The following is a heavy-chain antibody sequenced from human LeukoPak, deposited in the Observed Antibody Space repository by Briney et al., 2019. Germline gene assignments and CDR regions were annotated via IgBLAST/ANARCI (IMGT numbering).Heavy chain of an antibody. Sequence: ASVKVSCKTSDYSFSSYGFTWVRQAPGQGLEWMGRIIPILGIANYAQKFQGRVTITADKSTSTAYMELSSLRSEDTAVYYCARDQLVATIPFDYWGQGTLVTVSS. V-gene: IGHV1-69*04. CDR2: IIPILGIA. D-gene: IGHD5-12*01. J-gene: IGHJ4*02. CDR3: ARDQLVATIPFDY. CDR1: DYSFSSYG.